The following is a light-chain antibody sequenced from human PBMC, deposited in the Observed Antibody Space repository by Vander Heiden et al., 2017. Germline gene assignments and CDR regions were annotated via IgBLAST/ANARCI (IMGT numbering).Light chain of an antibody. CDR3: SSYTSSSTPYVV. J-gene: IGLJ2*01. V-gene: IGLV2-14*01. CDR2: EVS. Sequence: QSALTQPASVSGSPGPSITISCTGTSRDVGGYNYVSWYQQHPGKAPKLMIYEVSNRPSGVSNRFSGSKSGNTASLTISGLQAEDEADYYCSSYTSSSTPYVVFGGGTKLTVL. CDR1: SRDVGGYNY.